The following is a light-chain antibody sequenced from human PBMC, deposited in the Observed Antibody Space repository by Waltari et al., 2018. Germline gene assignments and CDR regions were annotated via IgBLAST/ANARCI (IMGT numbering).Light chain of an antibody. CDR2: DVS. CDR3: ISYTTSDTMI. CDR1: RSAVVAYHY. V-gene: IGLV2-14*03. J-gene: IGLJ2*01. Sequence: SALTHPASVSGSPGQSITLSCTGTRSAVVAYHYVSWYQQHPGKVPKLIIYDVSHRPSGVSFRFSGSKSDNTASLTISGLQAEDEADYYCISYTTSDTMIFGGGTKLTVL.